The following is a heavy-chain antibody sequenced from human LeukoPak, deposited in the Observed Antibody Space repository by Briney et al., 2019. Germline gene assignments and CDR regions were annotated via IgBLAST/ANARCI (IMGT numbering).Heavy chain of an antibody. CDR1: GYTFSNYY. Sequence: ASVKVSCKASGYTFSNYYMHWVRQAPGQGLEWMGIIHPSGGSTTYAQMFQGRVTMTRDTSTGTVYMDLRSLQSEDTAVYYCARGTGVHYDDYSYFDYWGQGTLVTVSS. V-gene: IGHV1-46*01. J-gene: IGHJ4*02. CDR3: ARGTGVHYDDYSYFDY. D-gene: IGHD4-17*01. CDR2: IHPSGGST.